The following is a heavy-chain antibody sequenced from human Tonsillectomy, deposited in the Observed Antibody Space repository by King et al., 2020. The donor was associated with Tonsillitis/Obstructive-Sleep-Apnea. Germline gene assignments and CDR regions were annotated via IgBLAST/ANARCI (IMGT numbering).Heavy chain of an antibody. CDR1: GFTVSGNY. D-gene: IGHD3-16*01. J-gene: IGHJ4*02. Sequence: VQLVESGGGLVQPGGSLSLSCAASGFTVSGNYMSWVRQAPGKGLEWVSVIYSGGSTHYADSVKGRFTISRDNSKNTLLLQMDSLRAEDTAVYYCARTWGGYLDYWGQGTLVTVSS. CDR3: ARTWGGYLDY. CDR2: IYSGGST. V-gene: IGHV3-66*01.